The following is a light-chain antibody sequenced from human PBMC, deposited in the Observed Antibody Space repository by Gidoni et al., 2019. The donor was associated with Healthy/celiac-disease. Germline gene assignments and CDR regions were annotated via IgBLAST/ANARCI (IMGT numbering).Light chain of an antibody. Sequence: HSALTQPRSVSGSPGQSVTISCTGTSSDVGGYNYVSWYQQHPGKAPKLVIYDVSKRPSGVPDRFSGSKSGNTASLTISGLQAEDEADYYCCSYAGSYTVFGGGTKLTVL. CDR2: DVS. CDR1: SSDVGGYNY. V-gene: IGLV2-11*01. J-gene: IGLJ2*01. CDR3: CSYAGSYTV.